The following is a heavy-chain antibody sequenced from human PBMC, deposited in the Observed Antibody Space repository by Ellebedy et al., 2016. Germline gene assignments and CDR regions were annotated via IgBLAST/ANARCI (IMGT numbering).Heavy chain of an antibody. V-gene: IGHV3-23*01. J-gene: IGHJ6*02. Sequence: GGSLRLXXAASGFTFSSYAMSWVRQAPGKGLEWVSAISGSGGSTYYADSVKGRFTISRDNSKNTLYLQMNSLRAEDTAVYHCAKVAQLRGLVDYYYYGMDVWGQGTTVTVSS. D-gene: IGHD2-2*01. CDR3: AKVAQLRGLVDYYYYGMDV. CDR1: GFTFSSYA. CDR2: ISGSGGST.